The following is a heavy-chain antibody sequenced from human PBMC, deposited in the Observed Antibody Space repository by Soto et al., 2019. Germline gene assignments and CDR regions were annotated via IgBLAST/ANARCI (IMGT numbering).Heavy chain of an antibody. CDR3: GRGVVVPAAMSHYFDY. CDR2: IYYSGST. J-gene: IGHJ4*02. CDR1: GGSISSYY. Sequence: SETLSLTCTVSGGSISSYYWSWIRQPPGKGLEWIGYIYYSGSTNYNPSLKSRVTISVDTSKNQFSLKLSYVTAADTAVFYCGRGVVVPAAMSHYFDYWGQGTQVTVSS. D-gene: IGHD2-2*01. V-gene: IGHV4-59*01.